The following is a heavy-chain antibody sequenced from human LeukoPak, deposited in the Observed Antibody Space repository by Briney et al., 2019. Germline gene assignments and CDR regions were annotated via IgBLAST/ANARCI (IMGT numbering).Heavy chain of an antibody. CDR1: GFRFSDYY. CDR3: ARDHNNWNYGVIDL. D-gene: IGHD1-7*01. J-gene: IGHJ5*02. V-gene: IGHV3-11*04. CDR2: ISGNTPTI. Sequence: GGSLRLSCAASGFRFSDYYMSWIRQVPGRGLEWLSYISGNTPTIYYADSVKGRFTISRDNDKNSLYLHINSLRAEDTAVYYCARDHNNWNYGVIDLWGQGTLVSVSS.